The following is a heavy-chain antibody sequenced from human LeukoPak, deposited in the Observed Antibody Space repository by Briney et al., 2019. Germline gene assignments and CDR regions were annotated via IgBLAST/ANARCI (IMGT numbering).Heavy chain of an antibody. D-gene: IGHD3-10*01. CDR1: GYTLTELS. CDR3: ATGLQLLWFGELLTPLGY. Sequence: ASVKVSCKVSGYTLTELSMHWVRQAPGKGLEWMGGFDPEDGETTYAQKFQGRVTMTEDTSTDTAYMELSSLRSEDTAVYYCATGLQLLWFGELLTPLGYWGQGTLVTVSS. J-gene: IGHJ4*02. V-gene: IGHV1-24*01. CDR2: FDPEDGET.